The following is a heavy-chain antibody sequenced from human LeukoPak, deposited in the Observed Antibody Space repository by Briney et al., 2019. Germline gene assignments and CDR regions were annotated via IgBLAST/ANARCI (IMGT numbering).Heavy chain of an antibody. CDR2: IYYSGST. V-gene: IGHV4-59*01. CDR1: GGSISSYY. D-gene: IGHD4/OR15-4a*01. CDR3: VRGPYGASISKWFDP. J-gene: IGHJ5*02. Sequence: SETLSLTCTVSGGSISSYYWSWIRQPPGKGLEWIGNIYYSGSTNYNPSLKNRVTLSVDTSRNQLSLQLSSVTTADTAVYYCVRGPYGASISKWFDPWGQGTLVIVSS.